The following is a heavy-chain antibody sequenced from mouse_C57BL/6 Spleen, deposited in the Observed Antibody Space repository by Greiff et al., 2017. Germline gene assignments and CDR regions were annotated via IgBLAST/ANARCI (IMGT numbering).Heavy chain of an antibody. CDR3: HSNYVRDYYAMDY. CDR2: IYPGDGDT. J-gene: IGHJ4*01. D-gene: IGHD2-5*01. Sequence: VQLQQSGPELVKPGASVKISCKASGYAFSSSWMNWVKQRPGKGLEWIGRIYPGDGDTNYNGKFKGKATLTADKSSSTAYLQLSSLTSEDSAVYYCHSNYVRDYYAMDYWGQGTSVTVSS. CDR1: GYAFSSSW. V-gene: IGHV1-82*01.